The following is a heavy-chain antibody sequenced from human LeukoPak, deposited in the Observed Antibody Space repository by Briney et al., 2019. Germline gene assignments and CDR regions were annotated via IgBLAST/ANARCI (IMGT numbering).Heavy chain of an antibody. CDR3: SRGPIQLWVHNGVDV. D-gene: IGHD5-18*01. Sequence: GGSLRLSCTTSGFNFGDHAVTWVRQAPGKGLEWVGFIRSKAYRGTTEYAASVKGRFTISRDDSKSVVYLQMNSLKSEDTAVYYCSRGPIQLWVHNGVDVWGQGTTVTVSS. CDR1: GFNFGDHA. CDR2: IRSKAYRGTT. J-gene: IGHJ6*02. V-gene: IGHV3-49*04.